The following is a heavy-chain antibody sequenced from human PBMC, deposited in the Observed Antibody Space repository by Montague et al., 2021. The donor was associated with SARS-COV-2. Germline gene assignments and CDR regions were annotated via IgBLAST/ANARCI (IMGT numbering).Heavy chain of an antibody. J-gene: IGHJ4*02. CDR2: INHGGIT. V-gene: IGHV4-34*01. CDR3: ARGHLGVAMIVVVMIGAEYYYDY. Sequence: SETLSLTCAVYGGSFNDYYWSWIRQPPGKGLQWIGEINHGGITNYSPSLKSRVTISADTSKNQFFLKMKSVTAAETANYYCARGHLGVAMIVVVMIGAEYYYDYWGQGSLVTVS. D-gene: IGHD3-22*01. CDR1: GGSFNDYY.